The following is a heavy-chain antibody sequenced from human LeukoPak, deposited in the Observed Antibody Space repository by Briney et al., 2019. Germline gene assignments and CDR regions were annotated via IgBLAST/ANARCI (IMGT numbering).Heavy chain of an antibody. CDR1: GDSVTSYY. Sequence: PSETLSLTCTVSGDSVTSYYWSWIRQPPGKGLEWIGYIHYSGSTKDNPSLNSRVSMSVDTAKNQLSLKLTSVTAADTAVYYCERDQGSSLGMDVWGQGTTVTVSS. CDR3: ERDQGSSLGMDV. V-gene: IGHV4-59*02. J-gene: IGHJ6*02. D-gene: IGHD3-3*02. CDR2: IHYSGST.